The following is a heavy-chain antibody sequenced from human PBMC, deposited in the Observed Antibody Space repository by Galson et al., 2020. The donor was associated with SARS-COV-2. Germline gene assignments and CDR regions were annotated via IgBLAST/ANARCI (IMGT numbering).Heavy chain of an antibody. V-gene: IGHV1-8*01. D-gene: IGHD3-9*01. CDR3: ARSTYYDILTGYYPYYYYYYGMDV. Sequence: ASVKVSCKASGYTFTSYDINWVRQATGQGLEWMGWMNPNSSNTGYAQPFQGRVTMTRNTSISTAYMELSSLRSEDTAVYYCARSTYYDILTGYYPYYYYYYGMDVWGQGTTVTVSS. J-gene: IGHJ6*02. CDR2: MNPNSSNT. CDR1: GYTFTSYD.